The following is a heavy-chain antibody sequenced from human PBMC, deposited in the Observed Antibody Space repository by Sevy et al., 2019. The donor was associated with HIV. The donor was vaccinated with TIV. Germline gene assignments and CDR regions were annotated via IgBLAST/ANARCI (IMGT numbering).Heavy chain of an antibody. CDR3: ARVIDGYHREFNYFYYYMDV. D-gene: IGHD5-12*01. J-gene: IGHJ6*03. CDR1: GFTVSNNF. CDR2: VYSDLRT. V-gene: IGHV3-53*01. Sequence: GGSLRLSCAVSGFTVSNNFLNWVRQSPGKGLEWVSTVYSDLRTFYADSVKGRFTVSRDDPKNALYLQMNSLRAEDTAVYYCARVIDGYHREFNYFYYYMDVWGKRTTVTVSS.